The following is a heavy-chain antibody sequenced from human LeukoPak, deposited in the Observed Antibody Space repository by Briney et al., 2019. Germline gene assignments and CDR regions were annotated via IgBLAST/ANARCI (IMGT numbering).Heavy chain of an antibody. Sequence: GGSLRLSCAASGFTFSSYAMHWVRQAPGKGLEWVAVISYDGSNKYYAGSVKGRFTISRDNSKNTLYLQMNSLRAEDTAVYYCARDVYSSSSGGDYWGQGTLVTVSS. CDR1: GFTFSSYA. V-gene: IGHV3-30-3*01. CDR3: ARDVYSSSSGGDY. CDR2: ISYDGSNK. D-gene: IGHD6-6*01. J-gene: IGHJ4*02.